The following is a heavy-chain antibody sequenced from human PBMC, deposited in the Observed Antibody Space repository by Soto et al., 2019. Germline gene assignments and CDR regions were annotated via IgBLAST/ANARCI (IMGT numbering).Heavy chain of an antibody. CDR3: ARDRDDFWSGYRPPVYFDY. V-gene: IGHV4-34*01. CDR1: GGSFSGYY. J-gene: IGHJ4*02. D-gene: IGHD3-3*01. CDR2: INHSGST. Sequence: SETLSLTCAVYGGSFSGYYWSWIRQPPGKGLEWIGEINHSGSTNYNPSLKSRVAISVDTSKNQFSLKLSSVTAADTAVYYCARDRDDFWSGYRPPVYFDYWGQGTLVTVSS.